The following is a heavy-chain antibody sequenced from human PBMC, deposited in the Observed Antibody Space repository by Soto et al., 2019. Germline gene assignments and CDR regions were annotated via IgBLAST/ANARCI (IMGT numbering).Heavy chain of an antibody. V-gene: IGHV1-8*01. CDR3: AREGAAMVTVDYYYGMDV. D-gene: IGHD5-18*01. CDR2: MNPNSGNT. CDR1: GYTFTSYD. Sequence: ASVKVSCKASGYTFTSYDINWVRQATGQGLERMGWMNPNSGNTGYAQKFQGRVTMTRNTSISTAYMELSSLRSEDTAVYYCAREGAAMVTVDYYYGMDVWGQGTTVTVSS. J-gene: IGHJ6*02.